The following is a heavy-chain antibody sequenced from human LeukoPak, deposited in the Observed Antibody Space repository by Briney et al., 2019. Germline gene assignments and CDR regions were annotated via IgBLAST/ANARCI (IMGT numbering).Heavy chain of an antibody. CDR3: ATYDSWSGYNIAY. V-gene: IGHV3-7*03. CDR1: GFTLSSRW. Sequence: GGSLRLSCVVSGFTLSSRWMMWVRQAPGEGLEWMTNINRDGSEKYYVDSVKGRFTITRDNAENSLYLQMNSLKVEDSAIYYCATYDSWSGYNIAYWGQGTLVTVSS. CDR2: INRDGSEK. D-gene: IGHD3-3*01. J-gene: IGHJ4*02.